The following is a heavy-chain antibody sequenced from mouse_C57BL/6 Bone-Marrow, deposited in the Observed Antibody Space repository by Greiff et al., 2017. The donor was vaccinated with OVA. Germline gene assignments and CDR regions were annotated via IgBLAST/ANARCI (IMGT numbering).Heavy chain of an antibody. CDR2: ISSGSSTI. CDR3: ARNGNPYAMDY. J-gene: IGHJ4*01. CDR1: GFTFSDYG. V-gene: IGHV5-17*01. D-gene: IGHD2-1*01. Sequence: EVKVVESGGGLVKPGGSLKLSCAASGFTFSDYGMHWVRQAPEKGLEWVAYISSGSSTIYYADTVKGRFTISRDNAKNTLFLQMTSLRSEDTAMYYCARNGNPYAMDYWGQGTSVTVSS.